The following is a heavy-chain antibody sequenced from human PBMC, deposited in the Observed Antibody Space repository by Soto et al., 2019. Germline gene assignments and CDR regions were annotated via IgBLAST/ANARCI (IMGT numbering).Heavy chain of an antibody. J-gene: IGHJ4*02. V-gene: IGHV3-13*04. CDR2: IGTAGDT. CDR3: ARAIDYDILTGYPAPPDY. Sequence: GGSLRLSCAASGFTFSSYDMHWVRQATGKGLEWVSAIGTAGDTYYPGSVKGRFTISRENAKNSLYLQMNSLRAGDTAVYYCARAIDYDILTGYPAPPDYWGQGTLVTVS. D-gene: IGHD3-9*01. CDR1: GFTFSSYD.